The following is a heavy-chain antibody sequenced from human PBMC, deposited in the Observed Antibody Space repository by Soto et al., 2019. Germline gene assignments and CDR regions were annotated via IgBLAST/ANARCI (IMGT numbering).Heavy chain of an antibody. CDR1: GFTFSSYS. D-gene: IGHD3-10*01. CDR2: ISSSSSYI. V-gene: IGHV3-21*01. J-gene: IGHJ4*02. Sequence: GGSLRLSCAASGFTFSSYSMNWVRQAPGKGLEWVSSISSSSSYIYYADSVKGRFTISRDNAKNSLYLQMNSLRAEDTAVYYCARDRYGSGSTHDYWGQGTLVTVSS. CDR3: ARDRYGSGSTHDY.